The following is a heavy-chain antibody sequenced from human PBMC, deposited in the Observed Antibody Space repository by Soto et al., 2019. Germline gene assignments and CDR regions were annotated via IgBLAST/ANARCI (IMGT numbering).Heavy chain of an antibody. CDR3: TTFVDTAMEE. V-gene: IGHV3-23*01. CDR1: EFTFSNYA. Sequence: GGSLRLSCAASEFTFSNYAMSWVRQAPGKGLEWVSAISYGGGTTYYADSVKGRFTISRDNSKNTLYLQMNSLRAEDTAVYYCTTFVDTAMEEGGQGTLVTVSS. J-gene: IGHJ4*02. D-gene: IGHD5-18*01. CDR2: ISYGGGTT.